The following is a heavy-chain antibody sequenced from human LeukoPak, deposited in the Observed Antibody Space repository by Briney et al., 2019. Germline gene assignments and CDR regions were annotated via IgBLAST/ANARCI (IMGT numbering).Heavy chain of an antibody. CDR2: IHDSGST. Sequence: SETLSLTCTVSGGSISSYYWSWIRQPPTKGLEWIGYIHDSGSTNYNPSLKSRVTISEDTSKNQVSLKLSSVTAADTAVYYCARQKGIAGAVFDPWGQGSLVTVSS. CDR3: ARQKGIAGAVFDP. D-gene: IGHD6-13*01. CDR1: GGSISSYY. J-gene: IGHJ5*02. V-gene: IGHV4-59*08.